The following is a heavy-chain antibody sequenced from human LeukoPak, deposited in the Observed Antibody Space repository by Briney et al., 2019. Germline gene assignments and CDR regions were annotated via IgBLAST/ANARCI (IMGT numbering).Heavy chain of an antibody. CDR2: ISSASGYT. J-gene: IGHJ3*02. CDR1: GFTFSIYS. D-gene: IGHD2-21*01. CDR3: ARDYSDTGSFDI. Sequence: KPGGSLRLSCAASGFTFSIYSMNWVRQAPGKGLEWVSSISSASGYTYSADSVKGRFTISRDNAKNSLYLQLNSLRAEDTAVYYCARDYSDTGSFDIWGQGTMVTVSS. V-gene: IGHV3-21*06.